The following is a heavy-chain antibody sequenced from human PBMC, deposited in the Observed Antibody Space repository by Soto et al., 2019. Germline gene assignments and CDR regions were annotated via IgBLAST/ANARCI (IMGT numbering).Heavy chain of an antibody. Sequence: GESLKISWKGSGYSFTIYWSRWVRQMPGKGLEWMGIIYPGDSDTRYSPFVQGQVTISADKSISTAHLQWSSLKASDTAMYYCARQNYYDSSGYQNYYYGMDVWGQGTTVTVSS. CDR3: ARQNYYDSSGYQNYYYGMDV. D-gene: IGHD3-22*01. V-gene: IGHV5-51*01. CDR2: IYPGDSDT. CDR1: GYSFTIYW. J-gene: IGHJ6*02.